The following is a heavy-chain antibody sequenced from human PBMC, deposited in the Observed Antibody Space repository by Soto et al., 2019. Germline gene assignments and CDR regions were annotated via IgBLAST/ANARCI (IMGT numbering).Heavy chain of an antibody. J-gene: IGHJ4*02. CDR3: ARAPARPPRPFDY. CDR1: GGSISSGGYY. CDR2: IYYSGST. V-gene: IGHV4-31*03. D-gene: IGHD6-6*01. Sequence: SETLSLTCTVSGGSISSGGYYWSWIRQHPGKGLEWIGYIYYSGSTYYNPSLKSRVTISVDTSKNQFSLKLSSVTAADTAVYYCARAPARPPRPFDYWGQGTLVTVSS.